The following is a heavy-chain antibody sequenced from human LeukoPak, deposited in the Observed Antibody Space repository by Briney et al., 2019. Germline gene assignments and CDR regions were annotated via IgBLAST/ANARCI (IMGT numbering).Heavy chain of an antibody. V-gene: IGHV1-2*02. CDR1: GYSFTGYY. Sequence: GASVKVSCKASGYSFTGYYIHWLRQAPGQGLEWMGWINPYSGDTNYARKFQGRVTMTRDTSISTAYMELSRLRSDDTAVYYCARDANDYGDSPRFDYWGQGTLVTVSS. D-gene: IGHD4-17*01. CDR2: INPYSGDT. CDR3: ARDANDYGDSPRFDY. J-gene: IGHJ4*02.